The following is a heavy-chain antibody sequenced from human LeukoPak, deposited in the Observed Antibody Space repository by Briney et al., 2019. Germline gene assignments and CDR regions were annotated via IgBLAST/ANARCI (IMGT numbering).Heavy chain of an antibody. V-gene: IGHV1-18*01. Sequence: ASVKVSCKASGYTFTSYGISWVRQAPGQGLEWMGWISAYNGNTNYAQKLQGRVTMTTDTSTSTAYMELRILRSDDTAVYYCARFDYDRNWFDPWGEETLVTVSS. CDR2: ISAYNGNT. CDR1: GYTFTSYG. D-gene: IGHD3-16*01. CDR3: ARFDYDRNWFDP. J-gene: IGHJ5*02.